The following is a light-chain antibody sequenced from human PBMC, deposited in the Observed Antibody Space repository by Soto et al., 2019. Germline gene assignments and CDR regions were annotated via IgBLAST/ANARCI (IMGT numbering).Light chain of an antibody. CDR1: QSINNW. J-gene: IGKJ3*01. CDR3: QQANSFPFT. Sequence: DIQMTQSPSSVSASVGDRVTITCRASQSINNWLAWYQQKPGKAPKLLIYAASSLQSGVPSRFSGRGRGTDFTLTISSLQPEDFATYYCQQANSFPFTFGPGTKVDIK. V-gene: IGKV1-12*01. CDR2: AAS.